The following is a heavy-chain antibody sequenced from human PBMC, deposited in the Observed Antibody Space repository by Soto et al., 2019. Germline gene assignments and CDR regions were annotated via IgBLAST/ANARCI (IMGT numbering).Heavy chain of an antibody. J-gene: IGHJ3*02. CDR1: GYSFSTYW. V-gene: IGHV5-51*01. CDR3: ARARVATPRLEDPFDS. D-gene: IGHD5-12*01. Sequence: EVQLVQSGAEVKKPGESLKISCKGSGYSFSTYWLAWVRQMPGKGLEYMGIIYPGDSDARYSPSFQGQVTISADKSINTAYLQCSSLKASDTAIYYCARARVATPRLEDPFDSWGQGTLVTVSS. CDR2: IYPGDSDA.